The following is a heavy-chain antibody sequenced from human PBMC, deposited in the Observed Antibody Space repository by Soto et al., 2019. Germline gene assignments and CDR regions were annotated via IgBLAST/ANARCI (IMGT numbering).Heavy chain of an antibody. V-gene: IGHV4-59*08. J-gene: IGHJ6*03. CDR1: GGYISSYY. CDR3: ARLRWGDYGYYYMDV. Sequence: QVQLQESGPGLVKPSETLSLTCTVSGGYISSYYWSWIRQPPGKGLEWTGYIYYSGSTKYNPSLNSRVPISVDTSKNQFPLKLSSLTAAETPVYYCARLRWGDYGYYYMDVWGKGTTVTFSS. D-gene: IGHD4-17*01. CDR2: IYYSGST.